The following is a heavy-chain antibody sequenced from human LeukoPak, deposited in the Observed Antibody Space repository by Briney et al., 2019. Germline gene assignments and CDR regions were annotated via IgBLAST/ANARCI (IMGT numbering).Heavy chain of an antibody. CDR2: ISGSGGST. J-gene: IGHJ4*02. D-gene: IGHD6-19*01. CDR3: AKRSGYTTGWFFDF. V-gene: IGHV3-23*01. CDR1: GFTFSSYA. Sequence: GGSLRLSCAASGFTFSSYAMSWVRQAPGKGLEWVSAISGSGGSTYYADSVKGRFTISRDNSKNTPYLQMNSLRAEDTAVFYCAKRSGYTTGWFFDFWGQGTLVTVSS.